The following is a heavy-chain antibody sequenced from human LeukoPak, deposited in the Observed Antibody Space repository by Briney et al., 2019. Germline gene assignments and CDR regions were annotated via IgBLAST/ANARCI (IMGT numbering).Heavy chain of an antibody. Sequence: GGSLRLSCAASGFTFSTYNMNWVRQAPGKGLEWVSVIYSDGSTYYADSVKGRFTISRDNSKNTLYLQMNSLRAEDTAVYYCARDPQSSQQLVSYWGQGTLVTVSS. V-gene: IGHV3-53*01. J-gene: IGHJ4*02. CDR2: IYSDGST. D-gene: IGHD6-13*01. CDR3: ARDPQSSQQLVSY. CDR1: GFTFSTYN.